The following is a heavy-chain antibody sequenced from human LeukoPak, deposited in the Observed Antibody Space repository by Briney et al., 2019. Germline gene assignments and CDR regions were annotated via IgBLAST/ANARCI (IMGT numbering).Heavy chain of an antibody. D-gene: IGHD3-16*01. CDR1: GGPISSSSYY. Sequence: SETLSLTCTVSGGPISSSSYYWGWIRQPPGKGLEWIGSIYYSGSTYYNPSLKSRVTISIDTSKNQFSLKLSSVTAADTAVYYCARAGGFFSPFGYWGQGTLVTVSS. V-gene: IGHV4-39*07. J-gene: IGHJ4*02. CDR2: IYYSGST. CDR3: ARAGGFFSPFGY.